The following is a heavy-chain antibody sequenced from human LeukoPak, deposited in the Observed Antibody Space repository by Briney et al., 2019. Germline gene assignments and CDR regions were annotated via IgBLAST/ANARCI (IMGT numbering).Heavy chain of an antibody. J-gene: IGHJ5*02. CDR3: TTLSYAAAPT. CDR1: GFTFSNAW. CDR2: VRSETDGGTT. D-gene: IGHD2-2*01. Sequence: GGSLRLSCPASGFTFSNAWMGWVGQAPGKGLEWVSRVRSETDGGTTDYAAPVQGRFTISRDDSKNTLYLQMNSLETDDTAVYYCTTLSYAAAPTWGQGTLVTVSS. V-gene: IGHV3-15*01.